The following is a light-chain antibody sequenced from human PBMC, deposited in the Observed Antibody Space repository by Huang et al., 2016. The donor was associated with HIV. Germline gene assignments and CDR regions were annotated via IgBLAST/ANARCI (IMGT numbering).Light chain of an antibody. CDR2: GAS. Sequence: EIVMTQSPATLSVSPGDRATLSCRTSQSVSNNLAWYQQKPGQAPRLLIYGASARATGIPARLSGGGSGTEFTLNISSLQSEDFAVYYCQQYNKWPPWTFGQGTKVDI. V-gene: IGKV3-15*01. CDR1: QSVSNN. J-gene: IGKJ1*01. CDR3: QQYNKWPPWT.